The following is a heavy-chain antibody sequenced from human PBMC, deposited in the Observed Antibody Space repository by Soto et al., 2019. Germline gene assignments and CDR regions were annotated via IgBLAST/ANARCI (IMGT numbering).Heavy chain of an antibody. D-gene: IGHD6-13*01. Sequence: QVQLQQSGPGLVKPSQTLSLTCAISGDSVSSNSAAWIWIRQSPSRGLEWLGRTYYRSKWYNDYAVSVKSXKSXNXATSKNQFSLQLISVTPEDTAVYYCVRANLVRGLDYWGQGTLVTVSS. V-gene: IGHV6-1*01. J-gene: IGHJ4*02. CDR2: TYYRSKWYN. CDR3: VRANLVRGLDY. CDR1: GDSVSSNSAA.